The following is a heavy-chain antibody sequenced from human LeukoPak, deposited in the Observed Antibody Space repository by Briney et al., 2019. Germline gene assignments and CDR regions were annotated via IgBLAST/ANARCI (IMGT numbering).Heavy chain of an antibody. Sequence: ASVKVSCKASGYTFTGYYMHWVRQAPGQGLEWMGWINPNSGGTNYAQKFQGRVTMTRDTSISTAYMELSRPRSDDTAVYYCAREPPRYRGPFDYWGQGTLVTVSS. CDR3: AREPPRYRGPFDY. V-gene: IGHV1-2*02. D-gene: IGHD1-26*01. J-gene: IGHJ4*02. CDR2: INPNSGGT. CDR1: GYTFTGYY.